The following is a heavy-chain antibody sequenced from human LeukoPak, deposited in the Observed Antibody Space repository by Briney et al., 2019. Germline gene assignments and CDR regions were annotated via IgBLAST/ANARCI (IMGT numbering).Heavy chain of an antibody. Sequence: PGGSLRLSCVVSGFTLDDSAMHWVRQAPGKGLEWVATVSDDGENQYYTDSVKGRFTISRDSSKNTLYLQMNSLRAEDTAVYYCAKEVNRQRWYPLDYWGQGTLVTVSS. CDR2: VSDDGENQ. J-gene: IGHJ4*02. D-gene: IGHD4-23*01. V-gene: IGHV3-30*18. CDR3: AKEVNRQRWYPLDY. CDR1: GFTLDDSA.